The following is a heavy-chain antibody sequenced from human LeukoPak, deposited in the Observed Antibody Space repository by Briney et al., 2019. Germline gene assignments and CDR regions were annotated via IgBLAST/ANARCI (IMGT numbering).Heavy chain of an antibody. CDR3: AKDIQLST. Sequence: GGSLRLSCAVSGFTFSSYEMNWVRQAPGKGLEWVSLIGASGESTYYADSVKGRFTISRDNSKNTLSLQMNSLRVEDTAMYFCAKDIQLSTWGLGTMVTVSS. D-gene: IGHD5-24*01. V-gene: IGHV3-23*01. CDR1: GFTFSSYE. J-gene: IGHJ3*01. CDR2: IGASGEST.